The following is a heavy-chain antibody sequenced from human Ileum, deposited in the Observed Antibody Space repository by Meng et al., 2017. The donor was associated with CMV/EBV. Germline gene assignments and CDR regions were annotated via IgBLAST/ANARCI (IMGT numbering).Heavy chain of an antibody. Sequence: GESLKISCAASGFSLRTYGMQWVRQVPGKGLEWVAFIRDDGNYKYYGDSVKGRFTISRDDSENTLYLQMSSLKTEDTAMYYCATPPGYFASAPFDYWGQGTLVTVSS. J-gene: IGHJ4*02. V-gene: IGHV3-30*02. D-gene: IGHD2/OR15-2a*01. CDR1: GFSLRTYG. CDR2: IRDDGNYK. CDR3: ATPPGYFASAPFDY.